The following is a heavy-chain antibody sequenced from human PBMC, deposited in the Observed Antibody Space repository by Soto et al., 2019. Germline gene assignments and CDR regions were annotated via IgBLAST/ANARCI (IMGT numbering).Heavy chain of an antibody. CDR3: AIADYGDDDY. V-gene: IGHV1-18*04. CDR2: IKAYSGNT. J-gene: IGHJ4*02. CDR1: GYTFDTST. D-gene: IGHD4-17*01. Sequence: QLQLVQSGAEAKKPGASVKVSCKASGYTFDTSTISWLRQAPGKGLEWMGWIKAYSGNTNYAPKLQGRVTMTTDTPTSTAYMELRSLTTDDTATYYCAIADYGDDDYWGQGTLVTVSS.